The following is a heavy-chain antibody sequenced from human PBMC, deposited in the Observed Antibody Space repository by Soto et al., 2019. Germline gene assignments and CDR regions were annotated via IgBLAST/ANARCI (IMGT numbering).Heavy chain of an antibody. Sequence: GGSPRLSCAASGFAFSTYAMTWVRQAPGKGLEWVSVISGSGGSSYYADSVKGRFTISRDNSKNTLFLQMNGLRAEDTAVYYCAKVTKRAAAGRYEYYKYGMDVWSQGTTVTVSS. D-gene: IGHD6-13*01. CDR3: AKVTKRAAAGRYEYYKYGMDV. CDR1: GFAFSTYA. J-gene: IGHJ6*02. CDR2: ISGSGGSS. V-gene: IGHV3-23*01.